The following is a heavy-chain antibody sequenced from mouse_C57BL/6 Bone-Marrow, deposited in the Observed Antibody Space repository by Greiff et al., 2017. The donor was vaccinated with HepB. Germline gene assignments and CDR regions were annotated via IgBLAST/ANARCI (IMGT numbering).Heavy chain of an antibody. V-gene: IGHV14-3*01. CDR1: GFNIKNTY. Sequence: DVQLVESVAELVRPGASVKLSCTASGFNIKNTYMHWVKQRPEQGLEWIGRIDPANGNTKYAPKFKGKATITADTSSNTAYLQLSSLTSEDTAIYYSATYYSNFAGFAYWGQGTLVTVSA. D-gene: IGHD2-5*01. J-gene: IGHJ3*01. CDR3: ATYYSNFAGFAY. CDR2: IDPANGNT.